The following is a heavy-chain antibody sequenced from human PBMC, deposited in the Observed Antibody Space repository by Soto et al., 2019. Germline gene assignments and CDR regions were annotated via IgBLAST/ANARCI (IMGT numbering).Heavy chain of an antibody. D-gene: IGHD5-18*01. V-gene: IGHV4-34*01. CDR3: ARGWGYSYGFYYYYYGMDV. CDR1: GGSFSGYY. J-gene: IGHJ6*02. CDR2: INHSGST. Sequence: KASETLSLTCAVYGGSFSGYYWSWIRQPPGRGLEWIGEINHSGSTNYNPSLKSRVTISVDTSKNQFSLKLSSVTAADTAVYYCARGWGYSYGFYYYYYGMDVWGQGTTVTVSS.